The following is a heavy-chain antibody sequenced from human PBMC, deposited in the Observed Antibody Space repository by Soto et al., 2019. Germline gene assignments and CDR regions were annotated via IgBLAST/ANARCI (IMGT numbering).Heavy chain of an antibody. V-gene: IGHV3-23*01. CDR1: GFTFNNHA. CDR3: AKDRLMLTIVVVGAFDF. Sequence: GGSLTPSCADSGFTFNNHAMTWVRQAEGKGRGGVTGISGSGSTTAYADSVKGRFTSSRDNSKDTLDLQRNSLRADDTAVYFCAKDRLMLTIVVVGAFDFWGLGTMVTVSS. D-gene: IGHD2-2*01. CDR2: ISGSGSTT. J-gene: IGHJ3*01.